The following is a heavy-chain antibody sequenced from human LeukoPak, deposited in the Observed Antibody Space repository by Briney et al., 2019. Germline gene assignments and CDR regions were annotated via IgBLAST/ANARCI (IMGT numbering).Heavy chain of an antibody. CDR1: GGSFSGYY. Sequence: SEALSLTCAVYGGSFSGYYWSWIRQPPGKGLEWIGEINHSGSTNYNPSLKSRVTISVDTSKNQFSLKLSSVTAADTAVYYCATATLGKIAVAGPYNWFDPWGQGTLVTVSS. CDR2: INHSGST. J-gene: IGHJ5*02. V-gene: IGHV4-34*01. CDR3: ATATLGKIAVAGPYNWFDP. D-gene: IGHD6-19*01.